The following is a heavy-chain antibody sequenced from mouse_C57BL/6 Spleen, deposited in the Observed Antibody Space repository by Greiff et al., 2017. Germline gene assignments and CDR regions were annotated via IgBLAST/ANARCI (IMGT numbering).Heavy chain of an antibody. CDR1: GYAFTNYL. CDR2: INPGSGGT. CDR3: ATRRFAY. J-gene: IGHJ3*01. Sequence: QVQLQQSGAELVRPGTSVKVSCKASGYAFTNYLIEWVKQRPGQGLEWIGVINPGSGGTNYNEKFKGKATLTAANSSSTAYMQLSSLASEDSAVYFCATRRFAYWGQGTLVTVSA. D-gene: IGHD3-3*01. V-gene: IGHV1-54*01.